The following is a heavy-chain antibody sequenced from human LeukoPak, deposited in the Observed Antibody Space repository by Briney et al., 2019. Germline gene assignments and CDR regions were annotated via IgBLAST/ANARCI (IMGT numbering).Heavy chain of an antibody. J-gene: IGHJ5*02. CDR1: GFTFSSYA. D-gene: IGHD3-10*01. CDR3: ARDPRSMVRGVIGFDP. Sequence: GGSLRLSCAASGFTFSSYAMSWVRQAPGKGLEWVSAISGSGGSTYYADSVKGRFTISRDNSKNTLYLQMNSLRAEDTAVYYCARDPRSMVRGVIGFDPWGQGTLVTVSS. V-gene: IGHV3-23*01. CDR2: ISGSGGST.